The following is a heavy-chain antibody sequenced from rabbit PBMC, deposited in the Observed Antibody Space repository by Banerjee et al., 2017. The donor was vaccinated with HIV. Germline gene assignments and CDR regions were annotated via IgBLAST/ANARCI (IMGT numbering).Heavy chain of an antibody. V-gene: IGHV1S45*01. CDR1: GFSFTDKDV. J-gene: IGHJ3*01. CDR3: AGDLPDIIGWNFGF. CDR2: INSITGKT. D-gene: IGHD1-1*01. Sequence: QEQLVESGGGLVQPEGSLTLTCRASGFSFTDKDVMCWVRQAPGKGLEWIGCINSITGKTVYATWAKGRFTISRASSTTVFLQMTSLTAADTATYFCAGDLPDIIGWNFGFWGPGTLVTVS.